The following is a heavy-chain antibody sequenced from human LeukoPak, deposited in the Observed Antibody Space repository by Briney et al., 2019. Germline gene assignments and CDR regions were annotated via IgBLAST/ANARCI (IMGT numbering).Heavy chain of an antibody. CDR2: IYYSGGT. CDR3: ARETWAVAGTVIDY. D-gene: IGHD6-19*01. V-gene: IGHV4-59*12. J-gene: IGHJ4*02. CDR1: GGSISSYY. Sequence: SGPGLVKPSETLSLTCTVSGGSISSYYWSWIRQPPGKGLEWIGYIYYSGGTNYNPSLKSRVTISVDTSKNQFSLKLSSVTAADTAVYYCARETWAVAGTVIDYWGQGTLVTVSS.